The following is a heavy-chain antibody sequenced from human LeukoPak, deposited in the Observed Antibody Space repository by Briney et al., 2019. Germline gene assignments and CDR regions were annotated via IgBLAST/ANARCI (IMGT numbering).Heavy chain of an antibody. CDR3: ARDRVWTVLY. V-gene: IGHV3-7*01. CDR2: INQDGSEK. J-gene: IGHJ4*02. D-gene: IGHD6-13*01. Sequence: PGGSLRLSCAASGFTFDDYAMHWVRQAPGKGLEWVANINQDGSEKYYVDSVKGRFTISRDNAKNSVYLQMNSLRAEDTAVYYCARDRVWTVLYWGQGTLVSVSS. CDR1: GFTFDDYA.